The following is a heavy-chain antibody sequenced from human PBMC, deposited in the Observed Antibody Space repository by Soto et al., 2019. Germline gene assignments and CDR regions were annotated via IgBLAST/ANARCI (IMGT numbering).Heavy chain of an antibody. V-gene: IGHV3-30-3*01. CDR3: ARATYEPSLDY. J-gene: IGHJ4*02. CDR1: GFTFSSYA. Sequence: GGSLRLSCAASGFTFSSYAMHWVRQAPGKGLEWVAVISYDGSNKYYADSVKVRFTISRDNSKNTLYLQMNSLRAEDTAVYYCARATYEPSLDYWGQGTLVTVSS. D-gene: IGHD2-21*01. CDR2: ISYDGSNK.